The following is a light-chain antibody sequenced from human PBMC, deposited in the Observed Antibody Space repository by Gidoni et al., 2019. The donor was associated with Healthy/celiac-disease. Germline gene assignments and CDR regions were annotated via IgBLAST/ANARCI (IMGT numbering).Light chain of an antibody. CDR3: QSYDSSLREVV. Sequence: QSVLTQPPSVSGPPGQRVTISCTGSSSNIGAGYDVHWYQQLPGTAPKLLIYGNSNRPSGVPDRFSGSKSGTSASLAITGLQAEDEADYYCQSYDSSLREVVFGGGTKLTVL. J-gene: IGLJ2*01. CDR1: SSNIGAGYD. CDR2: GNS. V-gene: IGLV1-40*01.